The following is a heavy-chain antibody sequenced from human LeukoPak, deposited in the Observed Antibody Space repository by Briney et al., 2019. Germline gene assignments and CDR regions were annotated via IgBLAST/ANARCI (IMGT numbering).Heavy chain of an antibody. CDR3: ARGRSFYYYGSGSYYYYYYMDV. D-gene: IGHD3-10*01. Sequence: SETLSLTCTVSGGSISSYYWSWIRQPAGKGLEWVGRIDTSGNTNYKPSLKSRVTMSVDTSKNQFSLKLSSVTAADTAVYYCARGRSFYYYGSGSYYYYYYMDVWGKGTTVTVSS. CDR1: GGSISSYY. J-gene: IGHJ6*03. CDR2: IDTSGNT. V-gene: IGHV4-4*07.